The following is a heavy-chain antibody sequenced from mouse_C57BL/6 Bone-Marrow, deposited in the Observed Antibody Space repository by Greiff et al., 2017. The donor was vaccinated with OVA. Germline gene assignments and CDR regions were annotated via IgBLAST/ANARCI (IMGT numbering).Heavy chain of an antibody. D-gene: IGHD2-2*01. CDR3: ARSWERLPDY. CDR1: GYTFTSYW. Sequence: VQLQQPGAELVKPGASVKLSCKASGYTFTSYWMHWVKPRPGQGLEWIGMIHPNSGSTNYNEKFKIKATLTVDKSSSTAYMQLSSLTSEDSAVYDCARSWERLPDYWGQGTTLTVSS. CDR2: IHPNSGST. V-gene: IGHV1-64*01. J-gene: IGHJ2*01.